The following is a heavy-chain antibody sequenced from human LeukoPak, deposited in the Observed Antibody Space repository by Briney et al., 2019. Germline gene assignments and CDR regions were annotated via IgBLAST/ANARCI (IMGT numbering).Heavy chain of an antibody. CDR1: DGSVSSGGYY. CDR2: IHYSGST. CDR3: ASESPWFDY. V-gene: IGHV4-61*08. Sequence: SETLFLTCTVSDGSVSSGGYYWSWIRQPPGKGLEWIGYIHYSGSTNYNPFLKSRVTISVDTSKSQFSLKMNSVTAADTAVYYCASESPWFDYWGQGTLVTVSS. J-gene: IGHJ4*02.